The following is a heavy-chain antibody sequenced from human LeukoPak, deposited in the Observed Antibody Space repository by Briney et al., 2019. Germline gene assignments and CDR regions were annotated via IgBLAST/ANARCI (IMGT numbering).Heavy chain of an antibody. CDR1: GFTVSSNY. J-gene: IGHJ4*02. CDR2: IYSGGST. D-gene: IGHD6-19*01. CDR3: ARGLRSSVYFDY. Sequence: GWSLRLSCAASGFTVSSNYMSWVRQAPGKGLEWVSVIYSGGSTYYADSVKGRFTISRDNSKNTLYLQMNTLRAEDTAVYYCARGLRSSVYFDYWGQGTLVTVSS. V-gene: IGHV3-53*01.